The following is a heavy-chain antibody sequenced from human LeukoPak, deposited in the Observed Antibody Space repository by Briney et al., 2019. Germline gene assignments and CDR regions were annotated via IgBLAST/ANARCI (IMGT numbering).Heavy chain of an antibody. Sequence: PGRSLRLSCAASGFTSDDYAMHWVRQAPGKGLEWVSGISWNSGSIGYADSVKGRFTISRDNAKNSLYLQMNSLRAEDTALYYCAKDGGYDEYYFDYWGQGTLVTVSS. D-gene: IGHD5-12*01. CDR3: AKDGGYDEYYFDY. V-gene: IGHV3-9*02. CDR2: ISWNSGSI. J-gene: IGHJ4*02. CDR1: GFTSDDYA.